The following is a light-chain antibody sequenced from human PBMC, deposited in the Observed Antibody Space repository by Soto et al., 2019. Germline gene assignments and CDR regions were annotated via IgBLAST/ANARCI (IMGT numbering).Light chain of an antibody. J-gene: IGKJ3*01. CDR1: QSVSSSY. CDR2: GAS. V-gene: IGKV3-20*01. CDR3: QQYGSSRVG. Sequence: EIVLTQSPGTLSLSPGERATLSCRASQSVSSSYLAWYQQKPGQAPRLLIYGASSRATGIPDRFSGSGSGTDFTLTFSRLVPEDFAVYYCQQYGSSRVGFGPGTKVDIK.